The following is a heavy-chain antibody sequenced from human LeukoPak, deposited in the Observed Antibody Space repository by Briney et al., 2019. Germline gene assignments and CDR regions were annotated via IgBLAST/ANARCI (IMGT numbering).Heavy chain of an antibody. Sequence: GGALRLSCAASGFTFDDYRMKWVRPAPGKGLEWVSDINWNGGRTAYADSVKGRFTISRDNAKNSLYLQMNSLRVEDTALYYCARDFANSVYDWGQGTLVTVSS. CDR3: ARDFANSVYD. V-gene: IGHV3-20*04. CDR1: GFTFDDYR. J-gene: IGHJ4*02. CDR2: INWNGGRT. D-gene: IGHD5/OR15-5a*01.